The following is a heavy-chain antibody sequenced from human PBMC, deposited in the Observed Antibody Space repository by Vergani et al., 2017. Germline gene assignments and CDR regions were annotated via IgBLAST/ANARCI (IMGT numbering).Heavy chain of an antibody. V-gene: IGHV5-51*01. CDR2: IYPAASDT. J-gene: IGHJ5*02. CDR1: EYSFGNYW. CDR3: ARHTTYTDA. D-gene: IGHD1-1*01. Sequence: EVELVQSGPEMRKPGESLKISCKGSEYSFGNYWIGWVRQMPGKGLEWMGLIYPAASDTRYSPSFQGQVTISADKSISTAFLQWDSLKASDTALYYCARHTTYTDAWGQGTLVTVAS.